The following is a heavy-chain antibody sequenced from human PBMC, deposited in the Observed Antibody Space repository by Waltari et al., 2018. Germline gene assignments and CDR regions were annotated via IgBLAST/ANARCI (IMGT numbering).Heavy chain of an antibody. Sequence: QVQLVQSGAEVKKPGASVKVSCKASGYTFTGYYMHWVRQAPGQGLEWMGWINPNSGGTNYAQKFQGRVTMTRDTSISTAYMELSRLRSDDTAVYYCARDGDDFWSGYRPYYYHYYMDVWGKGTTVTVSS. J-gene: IGHJ6*03. CDR1: GYTFTGYY. D-gene: IGHD3-3*01. CDR2: INPNSGGT. V-gene: IGHV1-2*02. CDR3: ARDGDDFWSGYRPYYYHYYMDV.